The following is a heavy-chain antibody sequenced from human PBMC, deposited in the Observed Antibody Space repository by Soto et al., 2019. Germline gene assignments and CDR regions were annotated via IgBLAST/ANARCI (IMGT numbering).Heavy chain of an antibody. D-gene: IGHD4-17*01. CDR3: ASTSDYGGNIDY. V-gene: IGHV4-61*01. Sequence: SETLSLTCTVSGGSVSSGSYYWSWIRQPPGKGLEWIGYIYYSGSTNYNPSLKSRVTISVDTSKNQFSLKLSSVTAADTAVYYCASTSDYGGNIDYWGQGTLVTVSS. CDR1: GGSVSSGSYY. CDR2: IYYSGST. J-gene: IGHJ4*02.